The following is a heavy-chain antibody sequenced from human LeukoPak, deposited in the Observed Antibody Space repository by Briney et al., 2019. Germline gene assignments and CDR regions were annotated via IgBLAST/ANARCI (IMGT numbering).Heavy chain of an antibody. Sequence: GGSLRLSCTASGFTLSTYTMSWVRQAPGKGLEWVSGMTDGGGRTYYADSVKGRFTMSRDNSKNTLYLQMNSLRAEDTAVYYCAKANYGDYVLDAFDIWGQGTMVTVSS. CDR1: GFTLSTYT. J-gene: IGHJ3*02. D-gene: IGHD4-17*01. CDR3: AKANYGDYVLDAFDI. V-gene: IGHV3-23*01. CDR2: MTDGGGRT.